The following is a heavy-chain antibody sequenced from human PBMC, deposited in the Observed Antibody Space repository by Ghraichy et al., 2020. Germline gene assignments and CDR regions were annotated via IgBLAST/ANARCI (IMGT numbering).Heavy chain of an antibody. Sequence: ASVKVSCKASGYTFTSYAMNWVRQAPGQGLEWMGWINTNTGNPTYAQGFTGRFVFSLDTSVSTAYLQICSLQAEDTAVYYCARDGYRSSWYYDYYYGMDVGGQGTTVTVSS. CDR2: INTNTGNP. CDR1: GYTFTSYA. J-gene: IGHJ6*02. CDR3: ARDGYRSSWYYDYYYGMDV. V-gene: IGHV7-4-1*01. D-gene: IGHD6-13*01.